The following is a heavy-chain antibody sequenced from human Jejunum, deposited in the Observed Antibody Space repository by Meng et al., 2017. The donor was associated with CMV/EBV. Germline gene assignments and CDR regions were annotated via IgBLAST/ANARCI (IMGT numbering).Heavy chain of an antibody. J-gene: IGHJ4*02. CDR2: IRGYNGNT. Sequence: CKVSGDKFRSYGVNWVRQAPGQGLEWMGWIRGYNGNTNYARRLQGRVTMTQDTSTNTAYMELMSLRSDDTGVYYCARSGMNDYGFLDYWGQGTLVTVSS. CDR3: ARSGMNDYGFLDY. CDR1: GDKFRSYG. D-gene: IGHD4/OR15-4a*01. V-gene: IGHV1-18*01.